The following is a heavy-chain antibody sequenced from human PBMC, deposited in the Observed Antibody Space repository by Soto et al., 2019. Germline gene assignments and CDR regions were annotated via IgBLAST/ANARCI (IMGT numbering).Heavy chain of an antibody. CDR2: INAGNGNT. J-gene: IGHJ6*03. Sequence: ASVKVSCKASGYTFTSYAVHWVRQAPGQRLEWMGWINAGNGNTKYSQKFQGRVTITRDTSASTAYMELSSLRSEDTAVYYCARVRTTYDYYYYMDVWGKGTTVTVSS. CDR1: GYTFTSYA. V-gene: IGHV1-3*01. D-gene: IGHD4-17*01. CDR3: ARVRTTYDYYYYMDV.